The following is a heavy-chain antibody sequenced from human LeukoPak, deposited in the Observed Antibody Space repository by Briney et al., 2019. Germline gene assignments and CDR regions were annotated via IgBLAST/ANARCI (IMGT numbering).Heavy chain of an antibody. V-gene: IGHV4-39*07. D-gene: IGHD2-2*01. CDR1: GGSISSSSYY. CDR2: INHSGST. Sequence: SETLSLTCTVSGGSISSSSYYWGWIRQPPGKGLEWIGEINHSGSTNYNPSLKSRVTISVDTSKNQFSLKLSSVTAADTAVYYCARDTYCSSTSCPGGWFDPWGQGTLVTVSS. CDR3: ARDTYCSSTSCPGGWFDP. J-gene: IGHJ5*02.